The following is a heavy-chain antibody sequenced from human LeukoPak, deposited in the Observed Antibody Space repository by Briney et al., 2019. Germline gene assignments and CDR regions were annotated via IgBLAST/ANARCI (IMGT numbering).Heavy chain of an antibody. CDR1: GDSVSSGSYY. CDR3: ARVYYDFWSGYHDY. V-gene: IGHV4-61*01. D-gene: IGHD3-3*01. J-gene: IGHJ4*02. Sequence: SETLSLTCTVSGDSVSSGSYYWSWIRQPPGKGLEWIGYIYYSGSTNYNPSLKSRVTISVDTSKNQFSLKLSSVTAADTAVYYCARVYYDFWSGYHDYWGQGTLVTVSS. CDR2: IYYSGST.